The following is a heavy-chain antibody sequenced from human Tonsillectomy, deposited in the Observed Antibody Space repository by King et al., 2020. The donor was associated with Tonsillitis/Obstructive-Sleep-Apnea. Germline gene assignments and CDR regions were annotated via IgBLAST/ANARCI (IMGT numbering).Heavy chain of an antibody. CDR2: FDPDDGET. J-gene: IGHJ3*01. D-gene: IGHD1-1*01. CDR3: ATGPSKRIGGGFDV. Sequence: QLVQSGAEVKKPGASVKVSCKVSGYTLTELSIHWVRQAPGKGLEWVGGFDPDDGETIYAQKSQDRVTMTEDTSTNTAYLELSSLRSEDTAIYYCATGPSKRIGGGFDVWGQGTTGTVSS. CDR1: GYTLTELS. V-gene: IGHV1-24*01.